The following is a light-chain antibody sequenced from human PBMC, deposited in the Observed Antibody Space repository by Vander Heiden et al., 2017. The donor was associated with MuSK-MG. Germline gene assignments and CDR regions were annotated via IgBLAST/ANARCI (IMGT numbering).Light chain of an antibody. CDR3: NSRDSNGNHLNVV. Sequence: SSELTQDPAVSVALGQTVRITCQGDSLRSYYASWYQQKPGQAPVPVIYGKNNRPSGTPDRFSGSSSGNTASVTITGAQAEEEADDYCNSRDSNGNHLNVVFGGGTKLTVL. CDR1: SLRSYY. V-gene: IGLV3-19*01. J-gene: IGLJ2*01. CDR2: GKN.